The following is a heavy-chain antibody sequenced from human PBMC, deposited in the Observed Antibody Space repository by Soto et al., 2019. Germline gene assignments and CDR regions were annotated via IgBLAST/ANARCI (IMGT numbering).Heavy chain of an antibody. CDR2: ISYDGSNK. D-gene: IGHD6-6*01. CDR3: AKPWGAARSPTYNWFDP. J-gene: IGHJ5*02. V-gene: IGHV3-30*18. CDR1: GFTFSSYG. Sequence: HPGGSLRLSCAASGFTFSSYGMHWVRQAPGKGLEWVAVISYDGSNKYYADSVKGRFTISRDNSKNTLYLQMSSLRAEDTAVYYCAKPWGAARSPTYNWFDPWGQGTLVTVSS.